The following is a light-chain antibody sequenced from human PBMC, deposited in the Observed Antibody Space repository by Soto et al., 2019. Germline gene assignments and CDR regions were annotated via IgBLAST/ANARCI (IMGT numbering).Light chain of an antibody. V-gene: IGKV3-20*01. J-gene: IGKJ4*01. CDR3: QQGLT. CDR1: QSVSRCY. Sequence: EIVLTQSPGTLSLSPGERATLSCRASQSVSRCYLAWYQQKPGQAPRLLIYSASNRATGIPDRFSGSGSGTDFILTISRLEPEDLAVYYCQQGLTFGGGTKVEIK. CDR2: SAS.